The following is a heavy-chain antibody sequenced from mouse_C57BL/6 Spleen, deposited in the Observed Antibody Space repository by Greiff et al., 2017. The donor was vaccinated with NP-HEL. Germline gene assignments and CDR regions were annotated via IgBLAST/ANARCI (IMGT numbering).Heavy chain of an antibody. CDR3: TIYYDYDGGAY. D-gene: IGHD2-4*01. CDR2: IRLKSDNYAT. Sequence: EVQLQESGGGLVQPGGSMKLSCVASGFTFSNYWMNWVRQSPEKGLEWVAQIRLKSDNYATHYAESVKGRFTISRDDSKSSVYLQMNNLRAEDTGIYYCTIYYDYDGGAYWGQGTLVTVSA. V-gene: IGHV6-3*01. CDR1: GFTFSNYW. J-gene: IGHJ3*01.